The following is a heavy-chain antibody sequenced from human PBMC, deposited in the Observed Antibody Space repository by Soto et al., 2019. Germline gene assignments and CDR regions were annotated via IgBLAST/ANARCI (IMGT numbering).Heavy chain of an antibody. Sequence: SETLSLTCTVSGGSISSSSYYWGWIRQPPGKGLEWIGSIYYSGSTYYNPSLRSRVTISVDTSKNQFSLKLSSVTAADTAVYYCASSITMVRGVYNWFDPWGQGTLVTVSS. V-gene: IGHV4-39*01. CDR1: GGSISSSSYY. D-gene: IGHD3-10*01. J-gene: IGHJ5*02. CDR2: IYYSGST. CDR3: ASSITMVRGVYNWFDP.